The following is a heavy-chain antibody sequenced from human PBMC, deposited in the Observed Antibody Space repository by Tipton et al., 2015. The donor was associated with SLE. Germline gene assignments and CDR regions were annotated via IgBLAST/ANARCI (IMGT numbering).Heavy chain of an antibody. CDR3: ARSALSVSYYWFDP. D-gene: IGHD1-26*01. CDR1: GGSISSYD. CDR2: VYYSGNI. Sequence: TLSLTCTVSGGSISSYDWSWIRQPPGKQLEWIGYVYYSGNINYNPSLKSRVTISVDTSQNQFSLKLNSVTAAATAVYYCARSALSVSYYWFDPWGQGSLVTVSS. V-gene: IGHV4-59*01. J-gene: IGHJ5*02.